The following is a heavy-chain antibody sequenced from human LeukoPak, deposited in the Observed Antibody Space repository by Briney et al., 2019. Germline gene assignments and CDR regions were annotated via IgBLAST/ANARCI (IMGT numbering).Heavy chain of an antibody. D-gene: IGHD3-22*01. CDR2: INHGEST. CDR3: ARGRTYYYDTSGYYPSIYYGMDV. CDR1: GGFFSGYY. Sequence: SETLSLTCAVSGGFFSGYYWYWIRQPPGKGLEWIGEINHGESTNYNPSLKSRATLSADTSKNQFSLKLTSVTAADTAVYYCARGRTYYYDTSGYYPSIYYGMDVWGQGTTVIVSS. V-gene: IGHV4-34*01. J-gene: IGHJ6*02.